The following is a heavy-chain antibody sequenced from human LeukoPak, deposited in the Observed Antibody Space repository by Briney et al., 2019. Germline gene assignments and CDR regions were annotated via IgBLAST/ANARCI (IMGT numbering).Heavy chain of an antibody. CDR1: GFTFSNYR. Sequence: PAGSLRLSCAASGFTFSNYRMNWVRQAPGKGLEWVSSISSSSSNIYYADSVKGRLTISRDNAKNSLYLQMNSLRAEDTAVYYCAREFCSSNSCYLEYWGQGTLVTVSS. J-gene: IGHJ4*02. D-gene: IGHD2-2*01. V-gene: IGHV3-21*01. CDR3: AREFCSSNSCYLEY. CDR2: ISSSSSNI.